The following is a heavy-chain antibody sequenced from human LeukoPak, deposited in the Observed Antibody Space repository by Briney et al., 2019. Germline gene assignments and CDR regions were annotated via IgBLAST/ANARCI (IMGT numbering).Heavy chain of an antibody. CDR1: GYRFSTYW. J-gene: IGHJ5*02. Sequence: GESLKISCKGSGYRFSTYWIAWVRQMPGKGLEWMGIIFPGASDSTYSPSFQGQVTISADKSINTAYLQWRSLRASDTAMYYCARVPMVRGVAGNWFDPWGQGTLVTVSS. D-gene: IGHD3-10*01. CDR3: ARVPMVRGVAGNWFDP. V-gene: IGHV5-51*01. CDR2: IFPGASDS.